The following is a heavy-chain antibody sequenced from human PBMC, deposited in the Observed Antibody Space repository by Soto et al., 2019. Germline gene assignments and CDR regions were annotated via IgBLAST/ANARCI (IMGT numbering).Heavy chain of an antibody. J-gene: IGHJ4*02. D-gene: IGHD3-9*01. Sequence: SETLSLTCAVSGGSISSGGSSWSWIRQPPGEGLEWIGYIYHSGSTYYNPSLKSRVTISVDRSKNQFSLKLSSVTAADTAVYYWARAADNYYFDYWGQGTLVTVSS. CDR2: IYHSGST. CDR1: GGSISSGGSS. CDR3: ARAADNYYFDY. V-gene: IGHV4-30-2*01.